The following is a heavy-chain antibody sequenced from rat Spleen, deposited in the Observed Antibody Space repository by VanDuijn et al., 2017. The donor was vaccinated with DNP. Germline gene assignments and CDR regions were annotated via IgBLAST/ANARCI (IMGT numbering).Heavy chain of an antibody. V-gene: IGHV2-72*01. CDR3: TRTDITTWGYYFDY. J-gene: IGHJ2*01. D-gene: IGHD1-4*01. Sequence: QVQLEESGPGLMQPSETLSLTCTVSGFSLTSNGVGWVRQPLGKGLVWMGTIWAGGSTNYNSALKSRLSISTDTSRSQVFLKLNSLQTEDTAIYFCTRTDITTWGYYFDYWGHGVMVTVSS. CDR1: GFSLTSNG. CDR2: IWAGGST.